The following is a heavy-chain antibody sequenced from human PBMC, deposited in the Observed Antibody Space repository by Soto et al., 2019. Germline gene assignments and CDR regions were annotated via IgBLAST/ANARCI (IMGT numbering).Heavy chain of an antibody. D-gene: IGHD6-13*01. CDR3: AREPGWIAAVAAHSLNGMDV. V-gene: IGHV1-69*04. J-gene: IGHJ6*02. Sequence: GASVKVSCKASGGTFSSYTISWVRQAPGQGLEWMGRIIPILGIANYAQKFQGRVTITADKSTSTAYMELSSLRSEDTAVYYCAREPGWIAAVAAHSLNGMDVWGQGTTVTVAS. CDR2: IIPILGIA. CDR1: GGTFSSYT.